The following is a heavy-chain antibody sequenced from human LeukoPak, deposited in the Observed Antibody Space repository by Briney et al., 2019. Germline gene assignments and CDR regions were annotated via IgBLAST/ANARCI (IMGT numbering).Heavy chain of an antibody. V-gene: IGHV1-69*05. Sequence: SVKVSCKASGGTFSSYAISWVRQAPGQGLEWMGGIIPIFGTANYAQKFQGRVTITTDESTSTAYMELSSLRSEDTAVYYRATAGGFGESNGNAFDIWGQGTMVTVSS. CDR3: ATAGGFGESNGNAFDI. J-gene: IGHJ3*02. D-gene: IGHD3-10*01. CDR1: GGTFSSYA. CDR2: IIPIFGTA.